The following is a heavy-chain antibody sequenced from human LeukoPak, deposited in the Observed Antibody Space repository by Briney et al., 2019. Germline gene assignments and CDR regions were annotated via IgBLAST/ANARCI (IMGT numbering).Heavy chain of an antibody. J-gene: IGHJ4*02. CDR3: ARATYYDILTGYDY. CDR2: INHSGST. CDR1: GGSFSGYY. D-gene: IGHD3-9*01. Sequence: SETLSLTCAVYGGSFSGYYWSWIRQPPGKGLEWIGEINHSGSTNYNPSLKSRVTISVDTSKNQFTLKLSSVTAADTAVYYCARATYYDILTGYDYWGQGTLVTVSS. V-gene: IGHV4-34*01.